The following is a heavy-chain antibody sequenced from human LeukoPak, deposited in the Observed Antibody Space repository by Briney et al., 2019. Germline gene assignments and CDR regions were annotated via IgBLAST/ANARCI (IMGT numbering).Heavy chain of an antibody. CDR1: GFTLSSYE. D-gene: IGHD1-26*01. CDR3: ARDGNSGSYYC. Sequence: GGSLRLSCTVSGFTLSSYEMSWIRQAPGKGLEWVSSIDYDGGSGHYADSVKGRFTISRDNSNNTLFLQMNSLRAEDTAVYYCARDGNSGSYYCWGQGTLVTVSS. V-gene: IGHV3-NL1*01. J-gene: IGHJ4*02. CDR2: IDYDGGSG.